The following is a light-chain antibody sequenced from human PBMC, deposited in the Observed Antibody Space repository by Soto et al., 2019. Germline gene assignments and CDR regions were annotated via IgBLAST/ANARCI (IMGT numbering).Light chain of an antibody. J-gene: IGLJ2*01. CDR2: DVS. CDR3: SSYTSSSNVV. V-gene: IGLV2-14*01. Sequence: QSALTQPASVSGSPGQSITISCTGTSSDVGGYNYVSWYQQHPGKAPKLMIYDVSNRPSGVSNRFSGSKSVNTASLTISGLQAEDEADYYCSSYTSSSNVVFGGGTQLTV. CDR1: SSDVGGYNY.